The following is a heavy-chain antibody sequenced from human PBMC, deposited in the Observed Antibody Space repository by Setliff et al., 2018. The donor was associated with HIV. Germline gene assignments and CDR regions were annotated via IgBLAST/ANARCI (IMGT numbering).Heavy chain of an antibody. D-gene: IGHD6-13*01. CDR2: INVGNGDT. CDR1: GYTFTTYA. Sequence: ASVKVSCKASGYTFTTYAIHWVRQAPGQSLEWMGWINVGNGDTKYSQDLQGRITITRDTYTSTAYMDLRSLRSDDTAVYFCARARYSSSRTGDYYMDVWAKGTTVTVSS. J-gene: IGHJ6*03. CDR3: ARARYSSSRTGDYYMDV. V-gene: IGHV1-3*01.